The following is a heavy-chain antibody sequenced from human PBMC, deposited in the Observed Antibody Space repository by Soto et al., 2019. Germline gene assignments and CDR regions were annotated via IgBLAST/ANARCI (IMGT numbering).Heavy chain of an antibody. V-gene: IGHV3-74*01. CDR2: IDSDGSIT. Sequence: GGSLRLSCAASGFTFNTWMHWVRQAPGEGLVWVSSIDSDGSITSYADSVKGRFTISRDNAKNTLYLQMNSLRAEDTAVYYCATLGLQQAFWGQGTLVTAPQ. CDR3: ATLGLQQAF. D-gene: IGHD2-21*02. J-gene: IGHJ4*02. CDR1: GFTFNTW.